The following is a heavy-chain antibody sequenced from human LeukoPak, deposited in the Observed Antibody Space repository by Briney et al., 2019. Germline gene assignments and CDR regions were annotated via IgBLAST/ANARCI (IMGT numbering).Heavy chain of an antibody. J-gene: IGHJ2*01. Sequence: PGGSLRLSCAASGFTFSSYAMSWVRQAPGEGLEWVSAINCSGGSTYYADSVKGRFTISRDNSKNTLYLQMNSLRAEDTAVYYCAKVAVAKSAKYWYFDLWGRGTLVTVSS. CDR3: AKVAVAKSAKYWYFDL. CDR2: INCSGGST. CDR1: GFTFSSYA. V-gene: IGHV3-23*01. D-gene: IGHD6-19*01.